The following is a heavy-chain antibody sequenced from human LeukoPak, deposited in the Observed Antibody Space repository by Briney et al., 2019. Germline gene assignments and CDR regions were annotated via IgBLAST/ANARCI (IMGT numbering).Heavy chain of an antibody. V-gene: IGHV3-30*02. CDR2: LRFDGSNK. D-gene: IGHD3-22*01. J-gene: IGHJ4*02. CDR1: GFTFSGYG. Sequence: GGSRRFSCAAPGFTFSGYGRSGVRQAPGKGLGGGAFLRFDGSNKYYADSVQGRFTISEDNSKNTLYLQMNSLGAEDTALYYCAKEYDTGAYYPYYFDYWGQGTLVTVSS. CDR3: AKEYDTGAYYPYYFDY.